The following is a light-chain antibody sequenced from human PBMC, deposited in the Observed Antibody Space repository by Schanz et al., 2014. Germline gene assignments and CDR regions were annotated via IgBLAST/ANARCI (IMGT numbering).Light chain of an antibody. V-gene: IGLV1-40*01. J-gene: IGLJ3*02. CDR3: QSYDSSLSAM. CDR2: GNN. Sequence: QSVLTQPPSVSAAPGQKVTISCSGSSSNIENNYVSWYQQFPGTAPKLLIYGNNNRPSGVPDRFSGSKSGTSASLAITGLQAEDEADYYCQSYDSSLSAMFGGGTKLTVL. CDR1: SSNIENNY.